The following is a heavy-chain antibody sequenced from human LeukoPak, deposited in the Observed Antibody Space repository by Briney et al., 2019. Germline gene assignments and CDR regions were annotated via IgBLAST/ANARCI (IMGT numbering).Heavy chain of an antibody. D-gene: IGHD2-2*01. Sequence: ASVKVSCKASGGTFSSYAISWARQAPGQGLEWMGGIIPIFGTANYAQKFQGRVTITADESTSTAYMELSSLRSEDTAVYYCARGDIVVVPAAPYQYYYYGMDVWGKGTTVTVSS. CDR1: GGTFSSYA. CDR3: ARGDIVVVPAAPYQYYYYGMDV. V-gene: IGHV1-69*01. CDR2: IIPIFGTA. J-gene: IGHJ6*04.